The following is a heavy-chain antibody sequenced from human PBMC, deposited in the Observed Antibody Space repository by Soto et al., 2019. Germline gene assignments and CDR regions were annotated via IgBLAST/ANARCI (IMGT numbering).Heavy chain of an antibody. V-gene: IGHV3-30*09. D-gene: IGHD1-1*01. CDR2: ISNDGSNK. CDR3: AKGYKGNFFDY. CDR1: GFDFSNYA. Sequence: GGSLRLSCAASGFDFSNYAIHWVRQAPGKGLEWVTVISNDGSNKYYADSVKDRFAISRDNSKNTLFLQMTSLRAEDTAVYYCAKGYKGNFFDYWGQGALVTVSS. J-gene: IGHJ4*02.